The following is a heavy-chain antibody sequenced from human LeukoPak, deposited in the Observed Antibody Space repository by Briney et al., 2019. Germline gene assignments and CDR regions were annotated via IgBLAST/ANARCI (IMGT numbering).Heavy chain of an antibody. V-gene: IGHV3-74*01. D-gene: IGHD3-16*01. CDR3: ASAYTYVRLGDH. CDR2: TNLHGTAV. CDR1: GLSFSNYW. J-gene: IGHJ4*02. Sequence: GGSLRLSCAVSGLSFSNYWMHWVRQAPGKGLVWVARTNLHGTAVDYADSVKGRFTISRDNAKNTLFLQMNSLRAEDAAVYYCASAYTYVRLGDHWGQGTLVTVSS.